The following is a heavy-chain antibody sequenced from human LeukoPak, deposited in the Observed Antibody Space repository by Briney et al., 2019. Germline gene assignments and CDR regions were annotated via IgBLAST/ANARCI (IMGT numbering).Heavy chain of an antibody. CDR3: ARELLDYGDSRTFDY. V-gene: IGHV3-7*01. D-gene: IGHD4-17*01. CDR2: IKQDGSEK. Sequence: GGSLRLSCAASGFTFSSYWMSWVRQAPGKGLEWVANIKQDGSEKYYVDSVKGRFTISRDNAKNSLYLQMNSLRAEDTAVYYCARELLDYGDSRTFDYWGQGTLVTVSS. J-gene: IGHJ4*02. CDR1: GFTFSSYW.